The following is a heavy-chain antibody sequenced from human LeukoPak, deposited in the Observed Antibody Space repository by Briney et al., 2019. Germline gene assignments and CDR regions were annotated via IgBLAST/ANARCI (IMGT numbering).Heavy chain of an antibody. CDR2: INIDGSQR. J-gene: IGHJ4*02. CDR1: GFSFSTTW. V-gene: IGHV3-7*03. D-gene: IGHD3-16*01. CDR3: ARDPGWGALDY. Sequence: PGGSLRLSCAASGFSFSTTWMTWVRQTPGKGLELVANINIDGSQRYLADSVEGRFTISRDNVKNTLYLQMSSLRVEDTAVYYCARDPGWGALDYWGQGALVIVSS.